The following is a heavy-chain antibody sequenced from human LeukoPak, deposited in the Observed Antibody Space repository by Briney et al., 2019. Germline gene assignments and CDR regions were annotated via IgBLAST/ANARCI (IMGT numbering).Heavy chain of an antibody. CDR1: GGTFSSYA. V-gene: IGHV1-69*05. J-gene: IGHJ4*02. CDR3: ARVGCSSSSCLDY. CDR2: IIPIFGTA. D-gene: IGHD2-2*01. Sequence: ASVKVSCKXSGGTFSSYAMSWVRQAPGQGLEWMGRIIPIFGTANYAQKFQGRVTITTDESTSTAYMELSSLRSEDTAVYYCARVGCSSSSCLDYWGQRTLVTVSS.